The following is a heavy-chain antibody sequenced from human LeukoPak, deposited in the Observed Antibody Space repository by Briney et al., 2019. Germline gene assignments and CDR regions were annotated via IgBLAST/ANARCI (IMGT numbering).Heavy chain of an antibody. V-gene: IGHV6-1*01. CDR2: TYYRSQQWYS. J-gene: IGHJ4*02. CDR3: GRETDFGVVTN. CDR1: GDSVSSNGAA. Sequence: SQTLSLTCAISGDSVSSNGAAWDWIRQSPSRGLEWLGRTYYRSQQWYSDYAPSVKGRITVNADTSQNQFSLHLNSVTPEDTAVYYCGRETDFGVVTNWGQGTLVTVSS. D-gene: IGHD3-3*01.